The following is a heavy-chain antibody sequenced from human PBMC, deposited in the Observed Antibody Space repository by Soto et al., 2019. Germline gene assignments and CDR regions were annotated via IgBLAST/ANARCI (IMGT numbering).Heavy chain of an antibody. V-gene: IGHV3-73*01. CDR1: GFTFSGSA. J-gene: IGHJ6*03. CDR3: SRQASDFWSGKPQYYMDV. CDR2: IRSKPNNYAT. Sequence: PGGSLRLSCAASGFTFSGSAMHWVRQASGKGLEWVGRIRSKPNNYATAYGASVKGRFTISRDDSKNTAYLQMNSLNTEDTAVYYCSRQASDFWSGKPQYYMDVWGKGTTVTVYS. D-gene: IGHD3-3*01.